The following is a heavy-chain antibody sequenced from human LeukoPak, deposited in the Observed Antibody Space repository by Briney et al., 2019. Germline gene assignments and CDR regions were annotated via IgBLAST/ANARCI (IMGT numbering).Heavy chain of an antibody. J-gene: IGHJ5*02. V-gene: IGHV1-2*02. D-gene: IGHD1-26*01. CDR2: INPKYADDG. CDR3: VRGVGAPNWFDP. CDR1: GYTFTDYY. Sequence: ASVTVSCKASGYTFTDYYIQWVRQAPGQGLEWMAWINPKYADDGTYAQKFQGRVTVTKDTSTNTAYMELRSLTSDDTAIYYCVRGVGAPNWFDPWGQGTLVSVSS.